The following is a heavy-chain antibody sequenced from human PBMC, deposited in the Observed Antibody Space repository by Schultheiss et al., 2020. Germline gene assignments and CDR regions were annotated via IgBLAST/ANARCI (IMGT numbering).Heavy chain of an antibody. CDR1: GFTFSDYY. Sequence: GGSLRLSCAASGFTFSDYYMSWIRQAPGKGLEWVSYISSSGNTIYYADSVKGRFTISRDNAKNSLYLQMNSLRAEDTAVYHCARNRGGSIAAAYVDYWGQGTLVTVSS. V-gene: IGHV3-11*01. CDR3: ARNRGGSIAAAYVDY. D-gene: IGHD6-13*01. CDR2: ISSSGNTI. J-gene: IGHJ4*02.